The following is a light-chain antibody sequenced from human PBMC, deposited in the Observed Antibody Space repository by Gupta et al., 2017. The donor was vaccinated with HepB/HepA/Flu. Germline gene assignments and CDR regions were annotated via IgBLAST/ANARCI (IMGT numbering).Light chain of an antibody. Sequence: QSVLTQSPSLSGTPGQRVTISCSGSSSNVGSKNVNWYQQLPGRAPKLLIYDNDERPSGVPDRFSGSKSDTSASLAISGLQSEDEADYYCAAWDESLTGGVFGGGTKLTVL. CDR1: SSNVGSKN. V-gene: IGLV1-44*01. CDR3: AAWDESLTGGV. J-gene: IGLJ3*02. CDR2: DND.